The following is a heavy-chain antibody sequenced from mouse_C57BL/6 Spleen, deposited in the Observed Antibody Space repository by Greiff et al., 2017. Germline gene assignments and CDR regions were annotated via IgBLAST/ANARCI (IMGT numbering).Heavy chain of an antibody. J-gene: IGHJ3*01. CDR1: GFNIKDDY. D-gene: IGHD1-3*01. CDR2: IDPENGDT. Sequence: VQLQQSGAELVRPGASVKLSCTASGFNIKDDYMHWVKQRPEQGLEWIGCIDPENGDTDYASKFQGKDTLTADTSSNTAYLQLSSLISANTAVYYFTTSGRCAYWGQGTLGTFSA. CDR3: TTSGRCAY. V-gene: IGHV14-4*01.